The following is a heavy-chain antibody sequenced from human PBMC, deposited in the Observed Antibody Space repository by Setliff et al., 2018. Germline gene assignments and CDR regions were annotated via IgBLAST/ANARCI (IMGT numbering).Heavy chain of an antibody. V-gene: IGHV4-38-2*01. J-gene: IGHJ6*03. D-gene: IGHD3-3*01. CDR1: GYSISSDYY. CDR3: ARGIPAYDFWSGYYIGYYYYMDV. Sequence: SETLSLTCAVSGYSISSDYYWGWIRQPPGKGLEWIGSMYHSGSTNYNPSLKSRVTISVDTSKNQFSLKLSSVTAADTAVYYCARGIPAYDFWSGYYIGYYYYMDVWGKGTTVTVSS. CDR2: MYHSGST.